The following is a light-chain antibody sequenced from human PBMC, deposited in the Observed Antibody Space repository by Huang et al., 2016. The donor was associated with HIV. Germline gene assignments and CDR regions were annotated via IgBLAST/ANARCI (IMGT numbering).Light chain of an antibody. J-gene: IGKJ5*01. CDR3: QQYDNGPIA. CDR2: GAS. Sequence: EIVMTQSPATLSVSPGESATLSCRASQSVSSNLAWYQQKHGQAPRLLIYGASTRVTGVPARFSGSGSGTEFTLTISSLQSEDFAVYYCQQYDNGPIAFGQGTRLEI. CDR1: QSVSSN. V-gene: IGKV3-15*01.